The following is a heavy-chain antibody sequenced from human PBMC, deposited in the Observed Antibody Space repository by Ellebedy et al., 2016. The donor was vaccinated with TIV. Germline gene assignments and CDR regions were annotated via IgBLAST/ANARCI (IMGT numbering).Heavy chain of an antibody. D-gene: IGHD3-3*01. J-gene: IGHJ4*02. CDR1: GFTFSDYY. V-gene: IGHV3-11*06. Sequence: GESLKISCAASGFTFSDYYMIWIRQAPGKGLEWVSYINSSGHESKYADSVKGRFTISRDNAKNSLFMQMNSLRVDDTAVYFCARDRYYDFWSGYPDYWGQGTLVTVSS. CDR3: ARDRYYDFWSGYPDY. CDR2: INSSGHES.